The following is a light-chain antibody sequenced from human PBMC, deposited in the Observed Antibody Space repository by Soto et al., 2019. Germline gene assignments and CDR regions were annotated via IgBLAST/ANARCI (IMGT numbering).Light chain of an antibody. J-gene: IGKJ1*01. CDR2: RAS. CDR1: QSVSSK. Sequence: DIVMTQSPATLSVSPGERATLSCRASQSVSSKLAWYQQKPGQAPRLLIYRASTRATDIPARFSGSGSGTEFTLTISSLQSEDFAVYYCQQYNNWPPATFGQGTKVDIK. CDR3: QQYNNWPPAT. V-gene: IGKV3-15*01.